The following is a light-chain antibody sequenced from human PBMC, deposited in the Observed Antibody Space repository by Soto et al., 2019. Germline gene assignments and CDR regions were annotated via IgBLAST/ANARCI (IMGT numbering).Light chain of an antibody. CDR1: QSVSSN. CDR2: DAS. V-gene: IGKV3-11*01. J-gene: IGKJ4*01. Sequence: EVVLTQSPATLSLSPGERATLSCRASQSVSSNLAWYQQKPGQAPRLLIYDASNRATGIPARFSGSGSGTDFTLTISSLEPGDFAVYYCQQRSNWPAFGGGTKVDIK. CDR3: QQRSNWPA.